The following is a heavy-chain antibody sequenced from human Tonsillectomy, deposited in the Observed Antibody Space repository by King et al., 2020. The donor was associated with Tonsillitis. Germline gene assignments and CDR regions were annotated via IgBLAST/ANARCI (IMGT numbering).Heavy chain of an antibody. CDR1: GFTFSNYG. Sequence: VQLVESGGGVVQPGRSLRLSCAASGFTFSNYGMHWVRQAPGKGLEWVAVISYDGSNKYYADYVKGRFTISRDNSKNTLYLQMNSLRAEDTAVYYCARSAYYFDYWGQGTLVTVSS. J-gene: IGHJ4*02. CDR3: ARSAYYFDY. CDR2: ISYDGSNK. V-gene: IGHV3-33*05. D-gene: IGHD3-16*01.